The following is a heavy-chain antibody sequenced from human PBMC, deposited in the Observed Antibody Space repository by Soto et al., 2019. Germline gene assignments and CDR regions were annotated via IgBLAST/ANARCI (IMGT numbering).Heavy chain of an antibody. J-gene: IGHJ4*02. Sequence: GGSLRLSCAASGVTFSGHWMTWVRQAPGKALEWVANINGDGRETNYVDSVKGRFTISRDNAKNSLFLQMNSLRAEDTAIYYCASRPPCRSYLGVFDYWCQGTLFTVSS. V-gene: IGHV3-7*03. CDR3: ASRPPCRSYLGVFDY. D-gene: IGHD3-3*01. CDR2: INGDGRET. CDR1: GVTFSGHW.